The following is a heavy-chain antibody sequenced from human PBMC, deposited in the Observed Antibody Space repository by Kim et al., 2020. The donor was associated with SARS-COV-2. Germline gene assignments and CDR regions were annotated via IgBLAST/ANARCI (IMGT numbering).Heavy chain of an antibody. CDR3: ARDEALGEPHYNFYGIDA. D-gene: IGHD3-16*01. CDR2: ISYDGSNK. Sequence: GGSLRLSCAVSGFTFSSYAMHWVRQAPGKGLEWVAVISYDGSNKYYADSVKGRFTISRDNSKNMLYLQMSSLRAEDTAVYFCARDEALGEPHYNFYGIDASG. CDR1: GFTFSSYA. J-gene: IGHJ6*02. V-gene: IGHV3-30*04.